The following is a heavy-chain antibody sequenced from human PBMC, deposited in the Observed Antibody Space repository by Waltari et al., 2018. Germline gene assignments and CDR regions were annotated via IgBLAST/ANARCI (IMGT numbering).Heavy chain of an antibody. CDR1: GGSISSSSYY. Sequence: QLQLQESGPGLVKPSETLSLPCTVSGGSISSSSYYWGWIRQPPGKGLEWIGSIYYSGRAYYTPSLKRRVTISADTSKNQCSMKLSCGTAADTAVYYCARDPGVAVAGTDWGQGTLVTVSS. CDR2: IYYSGRA. D-gene: IGHD6-19*01. CDR3: ARDPGVAVAGTD. J-gene: IGHJ4*02. V-gene: IGHV4-39*07.